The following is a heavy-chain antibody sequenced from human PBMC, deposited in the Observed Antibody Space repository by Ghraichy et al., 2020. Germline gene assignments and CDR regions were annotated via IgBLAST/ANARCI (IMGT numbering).Heavy chain of an antibody. CDR1: GFTFSSYA. CDR2: ISYDGSNK. CDR3: ARDRARTISDWYFDL. D-gene: IGHD3-10*01. Sequence: GSLRLSCAASGFTFSSYAMHWVRQAPGKGLEWVAVISYDGSNKYYADSVKGRFTISRDNSKNTLYLQMNSLRAEDTAVYYCARDRARTISDWYFDLWGRGTLVTVSS. V-gene: IGHV3-30*04. J-gene: IGHJ2*01.